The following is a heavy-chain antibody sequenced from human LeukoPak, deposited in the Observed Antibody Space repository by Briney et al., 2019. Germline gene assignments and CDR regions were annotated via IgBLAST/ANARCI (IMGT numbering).Heavy chain of an antibody. CDR3: ATSSGYSHTWGAFDY. J-gene: IGHJ4*02. CDR2: MNPNSGGT. V-gene: IGHV1-2*02. Sequence: GASVKVSCTTSGYTFTKYYMHLVRQAPGQGLEWMGWMNPNSGGTNYTQKFQGRVTMTRDTSINTAYMELSRLKSDDTAVYYCATSSGYSHTWGAFDYWGQGALVTVSS. CDR1: GYTFTKYY. D-gene: IGHD5-18*01.